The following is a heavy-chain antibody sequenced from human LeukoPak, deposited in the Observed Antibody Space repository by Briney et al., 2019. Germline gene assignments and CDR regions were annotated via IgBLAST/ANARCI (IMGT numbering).Heavy chain of an antibody. J-gene: IGHJ4*02. Sequence: PSETLSLTCAVYGGSFSGYYWSWIRQPPGKGLEWIEEINHSGSTNYNPSLKSRVTISVDTSKNQFSLKLSSVTAADTAVYYCARAIVVVPAATAPSFDYWGQGTLVTVSS. CDR2: INHSGST. CDR3: ARAIVVVPAATAPSFDY. CDR1: GGSFSGYY. V-gene: IGHV4-34*01. D-gene: IGHD2-2*01.